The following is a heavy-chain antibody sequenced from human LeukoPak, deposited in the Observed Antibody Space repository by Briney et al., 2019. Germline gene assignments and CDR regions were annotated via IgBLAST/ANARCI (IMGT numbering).Heavy chain of an antibody. CDR3: ARALYCSSTSCQRGAAFDI. CDR1: GGTFSSYA. D-gene: IGHD2-2*01. Sequence: ASVKVSCKASGGTFSSYAISWVRQAPGQGLEWMGGIIPIFGTANYAQKFQGRVTITADESTSTAYMELSSLRSEDTAVYYCARALYCSSTSCQRGAAFDIWGQGTMVTVSS. V-gene: IGHV1-69*13. J-gene: IGHJ3*02. CDR2: IIPIFGTA.